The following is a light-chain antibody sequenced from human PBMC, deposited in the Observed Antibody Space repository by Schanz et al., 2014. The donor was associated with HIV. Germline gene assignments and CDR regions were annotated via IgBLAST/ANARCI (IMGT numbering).Light chain of an antibody. CDR3: ATWDDSLDGWV. Sequence: SYELTQSPSVSVAPGKTATITCGGHDIGSNDVHWYQQKPGQAPVVVMFYDSVRPSGIPERFSGSQSGTSASLAISGLQSEDESDFFCATWDDSLDGWVFGGGTKLTVL. V-gene: IGLV3-21*01. CDR1: DIGSND. CDR2: YDS. J-gene: IGLJ3*02.